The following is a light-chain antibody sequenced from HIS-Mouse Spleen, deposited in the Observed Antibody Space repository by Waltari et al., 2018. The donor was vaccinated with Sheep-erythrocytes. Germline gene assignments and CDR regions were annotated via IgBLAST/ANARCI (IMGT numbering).Light chain of an antibody. CDR2: DVS. V-gene: IGLV2-11*01. Sequence: QSALTQPRSVSGSPGQSVTISCTGTSSDVGGYNYVSWYQQHPGKAPKLMMYDVSKRPSGVTDRFSGSKSGNTASLTISGLQAEDEADYYCCSYAGSYNHVFATGTKV. J-gene: IGLJ1*01. CDR3: CSYAGSYNHV. CDR1: SSDVGGYNY.